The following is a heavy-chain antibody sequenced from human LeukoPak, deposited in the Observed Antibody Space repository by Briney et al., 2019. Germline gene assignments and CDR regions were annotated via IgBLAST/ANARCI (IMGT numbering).Heavy chain of an antibody. CDR3: ARSGGLQKFDW. CDR2: ISFDGTTN. J-gene: IGHJ4*02. CDR1: GFAFNSYA. V-gene: IGHV3-30-3*01. D-gene: IGHD4-11*01. Sequence: GRSLRLSCAVSGFAFNSYAMHWVRQGPAKGLEGVAVISFDGTTNHYADSVKGRFTISRDHSKNTLFLQMDSVRAGETAGYYCARSGGLQKFDWWGQGTLVPVSS.